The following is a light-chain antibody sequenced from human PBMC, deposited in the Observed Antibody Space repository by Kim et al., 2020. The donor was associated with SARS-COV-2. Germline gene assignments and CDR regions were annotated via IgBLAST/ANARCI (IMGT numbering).Light chain of an antibody. J-gene: IGKJ2*03. V-gene: IGKV1-39*01. CDR3: QQTYRTPPS. Sequence: DIQMTQSPSSLSASVGDRVTITCRSNESIGGFLNWYQQRPGTAPKLLMYAATTLQSGAPFRFSGSKSETEFTLTISSLQPEDFATYFCQQTYRTPPSFGQGTKLEIK. CDR2: AAT. CDR1: ESIGGF.